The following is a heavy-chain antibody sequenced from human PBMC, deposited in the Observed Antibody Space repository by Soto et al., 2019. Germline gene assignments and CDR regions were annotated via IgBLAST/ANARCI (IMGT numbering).Heavy chain of an antibody. J-gene: IGHJ5*02. Sequence: QVQLVESGGGWLKLEGPRRPSGAASGLPFSDNSMSGIGRAPGKGLGWVPYISTSGSTIYYADSVKGRFAISRDNAKNSLYLQMNSLRAEDTAVYYCARDGKRVGSGWLGWFDPWGQGTLVTVSS. CDR3: ARDGKRVGSGWLGWFDP. V-gene: IGHV3-11*01. CDR2: ISTSGSTI. D-gene: IGHD6-19*01. CDR1: GLPFSDNS.